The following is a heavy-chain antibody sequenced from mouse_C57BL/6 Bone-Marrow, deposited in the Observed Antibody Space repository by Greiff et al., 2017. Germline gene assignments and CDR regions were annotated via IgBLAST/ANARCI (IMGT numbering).Heavy chain of an antibody. CDR2: INLDSGTI. D-gene: IGHD1-1*01. CDR3: ARHGYGSTYWYFDV. V-gene: IGHV4-1*01. J-gene: IGHJ1*03. Sequence: PAAAIDFSRCWMCWVRRAPVYGLWWLGEINLDSGTINSAPSLKDKFLISRDNAKNTLYLQMSKVSFEDTSLYYCARHGYGSTYWYFDVWGTGTTVTVSS. CDR1: AIDFSRCW.